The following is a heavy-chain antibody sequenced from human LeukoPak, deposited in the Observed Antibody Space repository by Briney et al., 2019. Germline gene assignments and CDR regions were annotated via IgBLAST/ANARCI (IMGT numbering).Heavy chain of an antibody. Sequence: PGGSLRLSCATSGFTFSDYYMCWIRQAPGKGLEWVSYISSSGITIYHADSVKGRFTISRDNAKNSLYLEMNSLRAEDTAVYYCAREGDDAFDIWGQGTMVTVSS. J-gene: IGHJ3*02. CDR3: AREGDDAFDI. CDR2: ISSSGITI. CDR1: GFTFSDYY. V-gene: IGHV3-11*01. D-gene: IGHD3-16*01.